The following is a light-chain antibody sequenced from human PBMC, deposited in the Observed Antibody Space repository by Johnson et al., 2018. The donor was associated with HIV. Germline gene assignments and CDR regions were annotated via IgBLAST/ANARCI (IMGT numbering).Light chain of an antibody. CDR2: DND. V-gene: IGLV1-51*01. CDR3: GTWDKSLIPLYV. Sequence: QSVLTQPPSVSAAPGQKVTISCSGNSSSIGNDYISWYQQLPGTAPKVLIYDNDQRPLGIPDRFSASKSGTSATLVITGLPTGDEADYYCGTWDKSLIPLYVFGTATRVAVL. J-gene: IGLJ1*01. CDR1: SSSIGNDY.